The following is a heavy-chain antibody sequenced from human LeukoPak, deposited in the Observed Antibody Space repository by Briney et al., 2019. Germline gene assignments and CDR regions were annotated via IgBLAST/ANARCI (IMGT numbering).Heavy chain of an antibody. J-gene: IGHJ2*01. D-gene: IGHD2-21*02. CDR2: INHSGST. V-gene: IGHV4-34*01. Sequence: SETLSLTCAVYGGSFSGYYWSWIRQPPGKGLEWIGEINHSGSTNYNPSLKSRVTISVDTSKNQFSLKLSSVTAADTAVYYCARGPSYCGGDCYPLYFDPWGRGTLVTVSS. CDR3: ARGPSYCGGDCYPLYFDP. CDR1: GGSFSGYY.